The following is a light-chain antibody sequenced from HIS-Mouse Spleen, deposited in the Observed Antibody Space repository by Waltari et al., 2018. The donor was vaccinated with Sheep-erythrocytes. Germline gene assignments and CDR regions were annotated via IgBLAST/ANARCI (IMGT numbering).Light chain of an antibody. Sequence: QSALTQPRSVSGSPGPSVTISCTATSSDSGGHNYVYWYQQHPGKAPKLMIYDVSKRPSGVPDRFSGSKSGNTASLTISGLQAEDEADYYCCSYAGSYNHVFATGTKVTVL. CDR2: DVS. J-gene: IGLJ1*01. CDR3: CSYAGSYNHV. CDR1: SSDSGGHNY. V-gene: IGLV2-11*01.